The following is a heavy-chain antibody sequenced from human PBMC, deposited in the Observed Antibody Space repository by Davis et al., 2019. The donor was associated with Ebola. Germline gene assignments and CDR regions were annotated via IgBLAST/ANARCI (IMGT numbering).Heavy chain of an antibody. J-gene: IGHJ4*02. CDR2: INHSGST. D-gene: IGHD3-3*01. CDR1: GGSFSGYY. Sequence: MPSETLSLTCAVYGGSFSGYYWSWIRQPPGKGLEWIGEINHSGSTNYNPSLKSRVTISVDKSKNQFSLKLSSVTAADTAVYYCARDEFLEWGYFDYWGQGTLVTVSS. V-gene: IGHV4-34*01. CDR3: ARDEFLEWGYFDY.